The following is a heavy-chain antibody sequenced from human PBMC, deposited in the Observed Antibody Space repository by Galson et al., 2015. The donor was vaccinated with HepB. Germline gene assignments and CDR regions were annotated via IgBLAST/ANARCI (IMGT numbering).Heavy chain of an antibody. Sequence: SVKVSCKASGFTFTSSAVQWVRQARGQRLEWIGWIVVGSGNTNYAQKFQERVTITRDMSTSTAYMELSSLRSEDTAVYYCAAEDSSGYYRFDYWGQGTLVTVSS. D-gene: IGHD3-22*01. CDR2: IVVGSGNT. CDR1: GFTFTSSA. CDR3: AAEDSSGYYRFDY. J-gene: IGHJ4*02. V-gene: IGHV1-58*01.